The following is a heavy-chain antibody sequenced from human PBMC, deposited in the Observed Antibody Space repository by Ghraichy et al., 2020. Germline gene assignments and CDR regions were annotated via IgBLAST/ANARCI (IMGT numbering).Heavy chain of an antibody. CDR3: ARVVGSGSYKRGMDV. J-gene: IGHJ6*01. D-gene: IGHD3-10*01. V-gene: IGHV3-21*01. CDR2: SSSSNYI. Sequence: SSSSNYIYYADSLKGRVAVSRDNAKNSRYLQMSSLRADDTAVYYCARVVGSGSYKRGMDVWGQVTMV.